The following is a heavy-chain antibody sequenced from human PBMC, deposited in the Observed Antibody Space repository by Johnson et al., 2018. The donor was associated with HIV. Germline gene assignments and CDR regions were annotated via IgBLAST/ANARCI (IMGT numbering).Heavy chain of an antibody. CDR1: GFTFRSYA. CDR2: ISYDGSNK. V-gene: IGHV3-30*04. J-gene: IGHJ3*02. D-gene: IGHD7-27*01. Sequence: QVQLVESGGGVVQPGRSLRLSCAASGFTFRSYAMHWVRQAPGKGLEWVAVISYDGSNKYYADSVKGRFTISRDNSKNTLYLQMNSLRAEDTAVYYCAPLGDAFDIWGQGTLITVSP. CDR3: APLGDAFDI.